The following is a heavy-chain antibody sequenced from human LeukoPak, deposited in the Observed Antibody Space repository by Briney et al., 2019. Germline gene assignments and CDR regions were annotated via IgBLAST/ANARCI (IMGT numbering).Heavy chain of an antibody. CDR1: GYTFTSYD. D-gene: IGHD3-3*01. CDR3: ARGFFESHYYYYGMDV. V-gene: IGHV1-8*01. J-gene: IGHJ6*02. Sequence: GASVKVSCKASGYTFTSYDINWVRQATGQGLEWMGWMNPNSGNTGYAQKFQGRVTMTRNTSISTAYMELSSLRSEDTAVYYCARGFFESHYYYYGMDVWGQGTTVTVSS. CDR2: MNPNSGNT.